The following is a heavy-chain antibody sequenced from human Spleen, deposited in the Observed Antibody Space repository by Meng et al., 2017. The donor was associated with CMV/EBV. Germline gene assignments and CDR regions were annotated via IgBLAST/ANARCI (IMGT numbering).Heavy chain of an antibody. J-gene: IGHJ6*02. V-gene: IGHV3-11*01. CDR2: ISSSGSTI. CDR3: ARLCGHCRSISPSVYYYGMDV. CDR1: GFTFSSYA. Sequence: GESLKISCAASGFTFSSYAMSWIRQAPGKGLEWVSYISSSGSTIYYADSVKGRFTISRDYAENSLFLQMNSLRAEDTAVYYCARLCGHCRSISPSVYYYGMDVWGLGTTVTVSS. D-gene: IGHD2-2*01.